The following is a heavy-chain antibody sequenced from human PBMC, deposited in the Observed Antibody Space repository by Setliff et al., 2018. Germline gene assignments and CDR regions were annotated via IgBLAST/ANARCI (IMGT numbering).Heavy chain of an antibody. V-gene: IGHV5-51*01. CDR2: IYPDDSDT. J-gene: IGHJ5*02. D-gene: IGHD2-2*01. CDR3: ARALYPSSFIGHNWFDP. CDR1: ASTFSNYW. Sequence: LGESLKISCKDSASTFSNYWIVWVRQMPGKGLEWMGMIYPDDSDTKYHPSFQGQVTISADKSISTAYLQWSSLKASDTAMYYCARALYPSSFIGHNWFDPWGQGTLVTSPQ.